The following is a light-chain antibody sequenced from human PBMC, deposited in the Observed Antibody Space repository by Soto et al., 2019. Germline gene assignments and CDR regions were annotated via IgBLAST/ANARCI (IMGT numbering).Light chain of an antibody. V-gene: IGLV1-40*01. CDR2: GNS. CDR3: QSKDSSLGGSG. CDR1: SSNIGAGYD. J-gene: IGLJ2*01. Sequence: QSVLTQPPSVSGAPGQRVTISCTGSSSNIGAGYDVHWYQQLPGTAPKLLIYGNSNRPSGVPDRFSGSKSGTSASLPITGLQGGDEVDYCRQSKDSSLGGSGFGGGT.